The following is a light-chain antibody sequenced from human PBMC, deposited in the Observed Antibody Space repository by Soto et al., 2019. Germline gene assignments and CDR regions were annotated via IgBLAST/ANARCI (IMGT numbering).Light chain of an antibody. CDR1: QSVSSY. CDR2: DAS. Sequence: VLTQSAGTVSLYPRERATLSCRASQSVSSYLAWYQQKPGQAPRLLIYDASNRATGIPARFSGSGSGTDFTLTISSLEPEDFAVYYCQQRSNWLTFGGGTKVDI. J-gene: IGKJ4*01. CDR3: QQRSNWLT. V-gene: IGKV3-11*01.